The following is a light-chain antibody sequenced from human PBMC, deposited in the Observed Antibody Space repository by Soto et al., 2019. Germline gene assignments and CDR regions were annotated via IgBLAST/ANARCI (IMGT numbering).Light chain of an antibody. CDR3: CSYAGSITFV. CDR1: SSDVGIYNL. V-gene: IGLV2-23*01. Sequence: ALAHPASVSGSPGQSITISCTGTSSDVGIYNLVSWYQQRPDKAPKLVIYEGTKRPSGVSNRFSGSKSGNTASLTISGLQADDEADYYCCSYAGSITFVFGTGTKVTVL. CDR2: EGT. J-gene: IGLJ1*01.